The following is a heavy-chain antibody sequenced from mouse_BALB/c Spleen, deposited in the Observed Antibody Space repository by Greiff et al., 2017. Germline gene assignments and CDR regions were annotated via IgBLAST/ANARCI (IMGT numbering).Heavy chain of an antibody. Sequence: EVQLVESGGGLVQPGGSRKLSCAASGFTFSSFGMHWVRQAPEKGLEWVAYISSGSSTIYYADTVKGRFTISRDNPKNTLFLQMTSLRSEDTAMYYCARATTVHYYAMDYWGQGTAVTVSS. CDR1: GFTFSSFG. V-gene: IGHV5-17*02. J-gene: IGHJ4*01. D-gene: IGHD1-1*01. CDR2: ISSGSSTI. CDR3: ARATTVHYYAMDY.